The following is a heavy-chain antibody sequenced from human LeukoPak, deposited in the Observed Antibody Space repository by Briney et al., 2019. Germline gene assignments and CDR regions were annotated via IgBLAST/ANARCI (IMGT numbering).Heavy chain of an antibody. CDR1: GFTFSSYE. Sequence: PGGSLRLSCAASGFTFSSYEMNWVRQAPGKGLEWVSYISSSGSTIYYADSVKGRFTISRDNSKNTLYLQMNSLRAEDTAVYYCARDRGLYSSSSEFDYWGQGTLVTVSS. D-gene: IGHD6-6*01. CDR3: ARDRGLYSSSSEFDY. J-gene: IGHJ4*02. V-gene: IGHV3-48*03. CDR2: ISSSGSTI.